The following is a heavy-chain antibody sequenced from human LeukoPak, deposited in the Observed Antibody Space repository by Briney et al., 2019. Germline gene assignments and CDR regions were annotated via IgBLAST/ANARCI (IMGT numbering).Heavy chain of an antibody. CDR2: ISSSSSYI. D-gene: IGHD2-2*02. CDR3: ARGGCSSTSCHIDY. J-gene: IGHJ4*02. CDR1: GFTFSSYS. Sequence: GGSLRLSCAASGFTFSSYSMNWVRQAPGKGLEWVSSISSSSSYIYYADSVKGRFTISRDNAKNSLYLQMNSLRAEDTAVYYCARGGCSSTSCHIDYWGQGTLVTVSS. V-gene: IGHV3-21*04.